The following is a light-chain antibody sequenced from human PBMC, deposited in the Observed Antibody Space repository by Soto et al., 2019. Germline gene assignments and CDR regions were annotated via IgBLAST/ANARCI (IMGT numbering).Light chain of an antibody. CDR1: RDIRKE. V-gene: IGKV1-33*01. J-gene: IGKJ3*01. CDR2: ATS. CDR3: QHSHYYPLT. Sequence: DIQMTQSPSSLSVSIGDTVIITCQASRDIRKEVKWYQQRHGTAPELLSYATSYLETGVPFRFSGRGSRTNFTFTINGLQPEDRPTYYCQHSHYYPLTFGPGTTVHV.